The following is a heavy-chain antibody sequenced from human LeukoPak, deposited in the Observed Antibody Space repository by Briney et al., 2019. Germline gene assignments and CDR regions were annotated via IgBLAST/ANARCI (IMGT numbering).Heavy chain of an antibody. D-gene: IGHD4-17*01. Sequence: SETLSLTCTVSGGSISSGSYYWSWIRQPAGKGLEWIGRIYTSGSTNYNPSLKSRVTISVDTSKNRFSLKLSSVTAADTAVYYCARELRDAFDIWGQGTMVTVSS. V-gene: IGHV4-61*02. CDR1: GGSISSGSYY. CDR2: IYTSGST. CDR3: ARELRDAFDI. J-gene: IGHJ3*02.